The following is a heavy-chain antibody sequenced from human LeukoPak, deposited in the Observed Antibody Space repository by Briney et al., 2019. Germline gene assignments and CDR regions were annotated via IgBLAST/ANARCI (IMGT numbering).Heavy chain of an antibody. CDR1: GFTFSDYY. Sequence: GGSLRLSCAASGFTFSDYYMTWIRQSPAKGLEWVSYISGGDTTYYADSVKGRFYISRDNANNSLYLQMNSLRGDDTAVYYCARATFGEWLLDYWGQGTLVTVSS. CDR2: ISGGDTT. V-gene: IGHV3-11*01. CDR3: ARATFGEWLLDY. D-gene: IGHD3-10*01. J-gene: IGHJ4*02.